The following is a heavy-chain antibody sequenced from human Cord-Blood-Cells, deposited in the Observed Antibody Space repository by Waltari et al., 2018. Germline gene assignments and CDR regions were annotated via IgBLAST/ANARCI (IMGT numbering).Heavy chain of an antibody. CDR2: INYRGST. Sequence: QLQLQESGPGLVKPSETLSLTCTVSGGSISSSSYYWGWIRQPPGKGLAWIGSINYRGSTYDNPSLKSRVTISVDTSKNQFSLKLSSVTAADTAVYYCARQEIALVQGVIIDYWGQGTLVTVSS. CDR1: GGSISSSSYY. J-gene: IGHJ4*02. V-gene: IGHV4-39*01. CDR3: ARQEIALVQGVIIDY. D-gene: IGHD3-10*01.